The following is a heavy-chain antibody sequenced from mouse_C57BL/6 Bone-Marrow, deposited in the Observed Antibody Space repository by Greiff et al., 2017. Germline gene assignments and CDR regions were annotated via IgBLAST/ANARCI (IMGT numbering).Heavy chain of an antibody. Sequence: QVQLQQSGAELVKPGASVKLSCKASGYTFTSYWMHWVKQRPGQGLEWIGMIHPNSGSTNYNEKFKSKATLTVDKSSSTAYMQLSSLTSEDSAVYYCARFSSLRDYAMDYWGQGTSVTVSA. J-gene: IGHJ4*01. CDR1: GYTFTSYW. CDR3: ARFSSLRDYAMDY. CDR2: IHPNSGST. D-gene: IGHD1-1*01. V-gene: IGHV1-64*01.